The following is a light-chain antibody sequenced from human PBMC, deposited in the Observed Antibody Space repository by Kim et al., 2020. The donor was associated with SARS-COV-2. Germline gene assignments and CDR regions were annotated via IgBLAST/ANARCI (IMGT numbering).Light chain of an antibody. CDR2: DNN. Sequence: QSVLTQPPSVSAAPGQKVTISCSGSSSNIGNNYVSWYQQLPGTAPKLLIYDNNKRPSGIPDRFSGSKSGTSATLGITGLQTGDEADYYCGTWDSSLSAWVFGGGTKLTLL. CDR1: SSNIGNNY. CDR3: GTWDSSLSAWV. J-gene: IGLJ3*02. V-gene: IGLV1-51*01.